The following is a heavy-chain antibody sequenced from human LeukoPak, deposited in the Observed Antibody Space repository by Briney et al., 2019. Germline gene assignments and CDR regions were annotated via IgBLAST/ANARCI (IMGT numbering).Heavy chain of an antibody. V-gene: IGHV3-30-3*01. Sequence: GGSLRLSCAASGFTFSSYAMHWVRQAPGKGLEWVAVISYDGSNKYYADSVKGRFTISRDNSKNTLYLQMNSLRAEDTAIYYCAKDRRYGEPTTWGVWFDPWGQGTLVTVSS. CDR3: AKDRRYGEPTTWGVWFDP. D-gene: IGHD4-17*01. J-gene: IGHJ5*02. CDR2: ISYDGSNK. CDR1: GFTFSSYA.